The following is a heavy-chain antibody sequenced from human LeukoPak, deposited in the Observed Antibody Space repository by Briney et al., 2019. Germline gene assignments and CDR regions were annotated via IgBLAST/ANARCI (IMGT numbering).Heavy chain of an antibody. CDR3: ARGNQIVGATNFDY. J-gene: IGHJ4*02. CDR1: GFTFSSYE. V-gene: IGHV3-48*03. CDR2: ISSSGSTI. D-gene: IGHD1-26*01. Sequence: GGSLRLSCAASGFTFSSYEMNWVRQAPGKGLEWVSYISSSGSTIYYADSVKGRFTISRDNAKNSLYLQMNSLRAEDTAVYYCARGNQIVGATNFDYWGQGTLVTVSS.